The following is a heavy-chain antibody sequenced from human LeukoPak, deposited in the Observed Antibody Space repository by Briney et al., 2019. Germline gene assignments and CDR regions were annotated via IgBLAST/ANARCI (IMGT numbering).Heavy chain of an antibody. CDR2: IIPMFGTA. Sequence: ASVKVSCKASGGTFSRYAISWVRQAPGQGLECLGGIIPMFGTANYAQKFQGRVTITADESTSTAYMELSSLRSEDTAVYYCARAGEMATIGSAFDIWGQGTMVTISS. V-gene: IGHV1-69*13. CDR1: GGTFSRYA. J-gene: IGHJ3*02. D-gene: IGHD5-24*01. CDR3: ARAGEMATIGSAFDI.